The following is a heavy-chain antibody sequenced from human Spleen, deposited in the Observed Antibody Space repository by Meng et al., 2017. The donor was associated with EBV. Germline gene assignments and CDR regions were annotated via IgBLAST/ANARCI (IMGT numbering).Heavy chain of an antibody. CDR1: CGSISSSNW. V-gene: IGHV4-4*02. CDR3: ARGGGYGDYEGWFDP. J-gene: IGHJ5*02. D-gene: IGHD4-17*01. Sequence: QVDVPVAGPGVVEPSGTLSLTCAVSCGSISSSNWWSWVRQPPGKGLEWIGEIYQSGSAYYNPSLKSRVTMSVDMSKNQFSLKLSSVTAADTAVYYCARGGGYGDYEGWFDPWGQGTLVTVSS. CDR2: IYQSGSA.